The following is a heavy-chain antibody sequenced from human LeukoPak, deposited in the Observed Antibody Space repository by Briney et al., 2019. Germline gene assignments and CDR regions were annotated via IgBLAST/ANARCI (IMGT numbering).Heavy chain of an antibody. J-gene: IGHJ4*02. Sequence: ASVKVSCKASGYTFTSYGISWVRRAPGQGLEWMGWISAYNGNTNYAQKLQGRVTMTTDASTSTAYMELRSLRSDDTAVYYCARISGGWSLNDYWGQGTLVTVSS. CDR2: ISAYNGNT. CDR3: ARISGGWSLNDY. CDR1: GYTFTSYG. V-gene: IGHV1-18*01. D-gene: IGHD2-15*01.